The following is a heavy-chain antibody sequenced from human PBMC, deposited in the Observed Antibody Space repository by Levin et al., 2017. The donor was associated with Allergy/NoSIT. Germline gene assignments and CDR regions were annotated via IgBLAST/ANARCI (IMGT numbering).Heavy chain of an antibody. CDR2: INHSGST. CDR3: ARGLNYDSSGYKFDY. D-gene: IGHD3-22*01. CDR1: GGSFSGYY. Sequence: SQTLSLTCAVYGGSFSGYYWSWIRQPPGKGLEWIGEINHSGSTNYNPSLKSRVTISVDTSKNQFSLKLSSVTAADTAVYYCARGLNYDSSGYKFDYWGQGTLVTVSS. J-gene: IGHJ4*02. V-gene: IGHV4-34*01.